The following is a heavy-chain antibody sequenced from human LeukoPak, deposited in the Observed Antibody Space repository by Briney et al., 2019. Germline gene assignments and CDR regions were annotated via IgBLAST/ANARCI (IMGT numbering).Heavy chain of an antibody. Sequence: GASVKVSCKASGYTFTSYDINWVRQATGQGIEWMGWMNPNSGNTGYAQKFQGRVTMTRNTSISTAYMELSSLRSEDTAVYYCARGRPVDWFDAFDIWGQGTMVTVSS. V-gene: IGHV1-8*01. CDR2: MNPNSGNT. CDR3: ARGRPVDWFDAFDI. D-gene: IGHD3-9*01. J-gene: IGHJ3*02. CDR1: GYTFTSYD.